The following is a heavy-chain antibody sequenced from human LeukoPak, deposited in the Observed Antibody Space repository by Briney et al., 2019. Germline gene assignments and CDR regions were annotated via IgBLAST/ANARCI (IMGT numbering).Heavy chain of an antibody. Sequence: SETLSLTCTVSGGSISSYYWGWIRQPPGKGLEWIGYVYSSGSTNYNPSLKSRVTISVDTSKNQFSLKLPSVTAADTAVYYCARVAGSSWYSFDYWGRGTLVTVSS. CDR2: VYSSGST. J-gene: IGHJ4*02. V-gene: IGHV4-59*01. D-gene: IGHD6-13*01. CDR3: ARVAGSSWYSFDY. CDR1: GGSISSYY.